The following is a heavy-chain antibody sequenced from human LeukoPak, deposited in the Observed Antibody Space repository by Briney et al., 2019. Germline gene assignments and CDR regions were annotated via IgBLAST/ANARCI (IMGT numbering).Heavy chain of an antibody. CDR3: AREYYDFWSGYAHFDY. V-gene: IGHV6-1*01. Sequence: SQTLSLTCAISGDGVSSNSAAWNWIRQSPSRGLEWLGRTYYRSKWYNDYAVSVKSRITINPDTSKDQFSLQLNSVTPEDTAVYYCAREYYDFWSGYAHFDYWGQGTLVTVSS. D-gene: IGHD3-3*01. CDR1: GDGVSSNSAA. J-gene: IGHJ4*02. CDR2: TYYRSKWYN.